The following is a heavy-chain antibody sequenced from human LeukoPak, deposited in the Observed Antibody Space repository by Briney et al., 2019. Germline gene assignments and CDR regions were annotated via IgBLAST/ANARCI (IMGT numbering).Heavy chain of an antibody. J-gene: IGHJ4*02. CDR3: ARNLDV. CDR1: EFTFSGYD. CDR2: ISSSGDIV. Sequence: TGGSLRLSCAASEFTFSGYDMHWVRQAPGRGLEWVSCISSSGDIVYYADSVKGRFTVSRDHAKNSLYLQMNSLRAGDTAVYYCARNLDVWGQGTLVTVSS. D-gene: IGHD1-1*01. V-gene: IGHV3-48*03.